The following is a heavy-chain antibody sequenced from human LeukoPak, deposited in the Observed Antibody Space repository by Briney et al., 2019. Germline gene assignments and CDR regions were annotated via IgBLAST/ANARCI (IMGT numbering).Heavy chain of an antibody. D-gene: IGHD3-22*01. CDR2: ISGSGGST. Sequence: GGSLRLSCAASGFTFSSYGMSWVRQAPGKGLEWVSAISGSGGSTYYADSVEGRFTISRDNSKNTLYLQMNSLRAEDTAVYYCAKEDDSSGYYPTTPDYWGQGTLVTVSS. CDR1: GFTFSSYG. CDR3: AKEDDSSGYYPTTPDY. J-gene: IGHJ4*02. V-gene: IGHV3-23*01.